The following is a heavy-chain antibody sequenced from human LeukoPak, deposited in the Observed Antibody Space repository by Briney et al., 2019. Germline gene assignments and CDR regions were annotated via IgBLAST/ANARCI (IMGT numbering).Heavy chain of an antibody. V-gene: IGHV3-23*01. CDR2: IAGSGGST. CDR1: GFPFSNYG. D-gene: IGHD4-17*01. J-gene: IGHJ5*02. Sequence: QAGGSLRLSCAPSGFPFSNYGISWLRQAPGKGLEWVSSIAGSGGSTFYGDSVKGRFTISRNNSKTTVYLQTYSLRAEDTALYYCAKPVRTTTVAMWASWGQGVLVTVSS. CDR3: AKPVRTTTVAMWAS.